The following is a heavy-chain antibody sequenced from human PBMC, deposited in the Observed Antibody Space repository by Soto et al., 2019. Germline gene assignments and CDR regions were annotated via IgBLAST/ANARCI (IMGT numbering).Heavy chain of an antibody. J-gene: IGHJ6*03. CDR2: SRSKPNNYAT. V-gene: IGHV3-73*01. Sequence: EVQLVESGGGLVQPGGSLKLSCAASGFTFSDSAMHWVRQASGKGLEWVGRSRSKPNNYATAYGASVKGRFTISRDDSKNTAYLQMNSLNTEDTAVYYCSRQASDFWSGKPQYYMDVWGKGTTVTVSS. D-gene: IGHD3-3*01. CDR3: SRQASDFWSGKPQYYMDV. CDR1: GFTFSDSA.